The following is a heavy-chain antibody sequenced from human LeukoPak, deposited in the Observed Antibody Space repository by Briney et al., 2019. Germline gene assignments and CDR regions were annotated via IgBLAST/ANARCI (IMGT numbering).Heavy chain of an antibody. CDR3: AKDGRYYYYYYYMDV. J-gene: IGHJ6*03. V-gene: IGHV3-7*03. CDR2: IKQDGSEK. CDR1: GFTFTNYY. D-gene: IGHD2-15*01. Sequence: GGSLRLSCAVSGFTFTNYYMSWVRQAPGKGLEWVANIKQDGSEKFYVDSVKGRFTISRDNAKNSLYLQMNSLRAEDTAVYYCAKDGRYYYYYYYMDVWGKGTTVTISS.